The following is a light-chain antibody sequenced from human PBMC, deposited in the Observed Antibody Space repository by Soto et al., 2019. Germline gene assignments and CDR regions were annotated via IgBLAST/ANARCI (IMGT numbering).Light chain of an antibody. CDR2: GAS. Sequence: EIVMTQSPATLSVSPGERATLSCRASQSVSSNLAWYQQKPGQAPQLLIYGASTRATGIPARFSGSGSGTEFTLTISSLQSEDFAVYYCQQYNNWPLEYTFGQGTKLEIK. V-gene: IGKV3-15*01. CDR3: QQYNNWPLEYT. CDR1: QSVSSN. J-gene: IGKJ2*01.